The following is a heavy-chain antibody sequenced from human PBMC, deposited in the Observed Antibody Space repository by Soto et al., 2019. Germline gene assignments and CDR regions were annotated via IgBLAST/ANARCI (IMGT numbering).Heavy chain of an antibody. CDR2: ISNYNGNT. J-gene: IGHJ4*02. CDR1: GYTFTAYG. CDR3: TRTHGELRGSGSNEY. Sequence: QVQLVQSGTEMKKPGASVKVSCKASGYTFTAYGINWVRQAPGQGLEWMGWISNYNGNTNYAQRFQGRVTMTTDTSTTPAYMELRSLRSDDTAVYYCTRTHGELRGSGSNEYWGQGTLVTVSS. D-gene: IGHD3-10*01. V-gene: IGHV1-18*01.